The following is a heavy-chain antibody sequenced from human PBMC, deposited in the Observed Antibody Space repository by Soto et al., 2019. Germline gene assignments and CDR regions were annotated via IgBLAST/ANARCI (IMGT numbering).Heavy chain of an antibody. CDR3: ARDIGSEVPAAADY. V-gene: IGHV3-33*01. CDR2: IWYDGSNK. J-gene: IGHJ4*02. Sequence: GGSLRLSCAASGFTFSSYGMHWVRQAPGKGLEWVAVIWYDGSNKYYADSVKGRFTISRDNSKNTLYLQMNSLRAEDTAVYYCARDIGSEVPAAADYWGQGTLVTVSS. CDR1: GFTFSSYG. D-gene: IGHD2-2*01.